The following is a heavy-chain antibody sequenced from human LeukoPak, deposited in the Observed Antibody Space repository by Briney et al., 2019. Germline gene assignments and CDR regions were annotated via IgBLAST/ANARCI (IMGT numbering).Heavy chain of an antibody. CDR3: ARLDEDFYYDGSGFYF. CDR2: TYPGDSET. J-gene: IGHJ1*01. CDR1: GYRFTNYR. V-gene: IGHV5-51*01. D-gene: IGHD3-22*01. Sequence: GESLKISCRGSGYRFTNYRIAWVRQMPGKGLEWMGITYPGDSETTYSPSFQGQVTISVDKSINTAYLQWSSLRTSDTAMYYCARLDEDFYYDGSGFYFWGQGTLVTVSS.